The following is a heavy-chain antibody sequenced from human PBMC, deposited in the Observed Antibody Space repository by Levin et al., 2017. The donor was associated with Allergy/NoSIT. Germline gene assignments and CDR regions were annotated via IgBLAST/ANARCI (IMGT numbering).Heavy chain of an antibody. CDR2: ISGTGGST. D-gene: IGHD1-7*01. CDR1: GFIFTTYA. J-gene: IGHJ4*02. V-gene: IGHV3-23*01. CDR3: ASRGGSGSTRRLDY. Sequence: GGSLRLSCEASGFIFTTYAMAWVRQAPGRGLDWVSGISGTGGSTYYADSAKDRFTISRDNSKNTLYLQMNSLRVEDTAIYYCASRGGSGSTRRLDYWGQGILVTVSS.